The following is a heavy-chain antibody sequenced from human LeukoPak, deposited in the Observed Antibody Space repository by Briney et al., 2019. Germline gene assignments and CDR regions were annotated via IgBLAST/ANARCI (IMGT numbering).Heavy chain of an antibody. CDR3: ARVVKPLWEATVTPLHY. J-gene: IGHJ4*02. Sequence: GASVKVSRKASGYTFTGYYMHWVRQAPGQGLEWMGWINPNSGGTNYAQKFQGRVTMTRDTSISTAYMELSRLRSDDTAVYYCARVVKPLWEATVTPLHYWGQGTLVTVSS. V-gene: IGHV1-2*02. CDR2: INPNSGGT. CDR1: GYTFTGYY. D-gene: IGHD4-11*01.